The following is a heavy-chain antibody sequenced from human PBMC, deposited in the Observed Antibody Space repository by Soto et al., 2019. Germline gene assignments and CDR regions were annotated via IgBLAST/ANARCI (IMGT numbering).Heavy chain of an antibody. CDR1: GGSISSYY. V-gene: IGHV4-59*08. CDR3: ARVPGFGSGSYQVDY. J-gene: IGHJ4*02. D-gene: IGHD3-10*01. CDR2: IYYSGST. Sequence: QVQLQESGPGLVKPSETLSLTCTVSGGSISSYYWSWIRQPPGKGLEWIGDIYYSGSTNYNPSLKSRVTISVDTSKNQFSLKLSSVTAADTAVYYCARVPGFGSGSYQVDYWGQGTLVTVSS.